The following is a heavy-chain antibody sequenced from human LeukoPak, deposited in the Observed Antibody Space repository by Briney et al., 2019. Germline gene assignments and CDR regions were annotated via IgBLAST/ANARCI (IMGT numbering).Heavy chain of an antibody. V-gene: IGHV4-59*01. Sequence: SETLSLTCTVSGGSISSYYWSWIRQPPGKGLEWIGYIYYSGSTNYNPSLKSRVTISVDTSKNQFSLKLSSVTAADTAVYYCARVVAARRYYYYYYYMDVWGKGTAVTVSS. D-gene: IGHD6-6*01. CDR1: GGSISSYY. J-gene: IGHJ6*03. CDR2: IYYSGST. CDR3: ARVVAARRYYYYYYYMDV.